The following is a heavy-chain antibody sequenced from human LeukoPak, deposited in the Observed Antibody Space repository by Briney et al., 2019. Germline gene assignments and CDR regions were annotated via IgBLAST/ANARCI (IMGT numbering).Heavy chain of an antibody. J-gene: IGHJ4*02. Sequence: GGSLRLSCAASGFTFSSYAMSWVRQAPGKGLEWVSAISGSGGSTYYADSVKGRFTISRDNSKNTLYLQMNSLRAEDTAVYYCAASLPNIVVVPATKGPFGYWGQGALVTVSS. D-gene: IGHD2-2*01. V-gene: IGHV3-23*01. CDR2: ISGSGGST. CDR1: GFTFSSYA. CDR3: AASLPNIVVVPATKGPFGY.